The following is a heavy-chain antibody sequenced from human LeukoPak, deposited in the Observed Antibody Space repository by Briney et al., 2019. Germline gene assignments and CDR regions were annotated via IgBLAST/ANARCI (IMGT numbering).Heavy chain of an antibody. CDR1: GGSFSGYY. V-gene: IGHV4-34*01. CDR3: ASLSSMVRGVIDY. Sequence: PSETLSLTCAVYGGSFSGYYWSWIRQPPGKGLEWIGEINHSGSTNYNPSLKSRVTKSVDTSKNQFSLKLSSVTAADTAVYYCASLSSMVRGVIDYWGQGTLVTVSS. CDR2: INHSGST. D-gene: IGHD3-10*01. J-gene: IGHJ4*02.